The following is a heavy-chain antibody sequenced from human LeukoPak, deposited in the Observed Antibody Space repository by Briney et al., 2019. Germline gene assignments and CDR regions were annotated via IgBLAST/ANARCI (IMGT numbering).Heavy chain of an antibody. J-gene: IGHJ2*01. CDR3: AKDGVTGTTGGHWYFDL. V-gene: IGHV4-59*01. CDR2: IYYSGST. Sequence: SETLSLTCTVSGGSISSYYWSWIRQPPGKGLEWIGYIYYSGSTNYNPSLKSRVTISVDTSKNQFSLKLSSVTAADTAVYYCAKDGVTGTTGGHWYFDLWGRGTLVTVSS. D-gene: IGHD1-20*01. CDR1: GGSISSYY.